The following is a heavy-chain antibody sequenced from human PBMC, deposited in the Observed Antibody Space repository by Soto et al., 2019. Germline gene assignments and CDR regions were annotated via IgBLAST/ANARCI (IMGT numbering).Heavy chain of an antibody. CDR3: TRAPGYTYGFDY. CDR1: GFTFSSYW. V-gene: IGHV3-74*01. J-gene: IGHJ4*02. D-gene: IGHD5-18*01. CDR2: INNDGSIT. Sequence: PGGSLRLSCAASGFTFSSYWMHWVRQAPGKGLVWVSRINNDGSITTYADSVKGRFTISRDNAKNTLYLQMNSLRAEDTAVYYCTRAPGYTYGFDYWGQGTLVTVSS.